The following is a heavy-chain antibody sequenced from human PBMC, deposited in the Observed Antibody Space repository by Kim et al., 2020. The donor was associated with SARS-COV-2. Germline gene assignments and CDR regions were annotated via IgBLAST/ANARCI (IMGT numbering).Heavy chain of an antibody. D-gene: IGHD3-22*01. J-gene: IGHJ4*02. CDR1: GYTFTSYG. Sequence: ASVKVSCKASGYTFTSYGISWVRQAPGQGLEWMGWISAYNGNTNYAQKLQGRVTMTTDTSTSTAYMELRSLRSDDTAVYYCARGEGYYYDSSGTMGFDYWGQGTLVTVSS. V-gene: IGHV1-18*01. CDR2: ISAYNGNT. CDR3: ARGEGYYYDSSGTMGFDY.